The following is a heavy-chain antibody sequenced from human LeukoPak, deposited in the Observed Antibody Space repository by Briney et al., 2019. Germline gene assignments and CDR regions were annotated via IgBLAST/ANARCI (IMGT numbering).Heavy chain of an antibody. CDR1: GFTFSDYY. CDR3: ARVGIIAAANYYYGMDV. D-gene: IGHD6-13*01. Sequence: GGSLRLSCAASGFTFSDYYMSWIRQAPGKGLEWVSYISSSGSTIYYADSVKGRFTISRDNAKNSLYLQMNSLRAEDTAVYYCARVGIIAAANYYYGMDVWGQGTTVTVSS. J-gene: IGHJ6*02. CDR2: ISSSGSTI. V-gene: IGHV3-11*01.